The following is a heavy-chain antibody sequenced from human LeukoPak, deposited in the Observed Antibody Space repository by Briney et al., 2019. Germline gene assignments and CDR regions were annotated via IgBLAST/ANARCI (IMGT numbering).Heavy chain of an antibody. CDR3: ARAHPSSSPDY. V-gene: IGHV4-4*07. J-gene: IGHJ4*02. D-gene: IGHD6-6*01. CDR1: GGSTSIHY. CDR2: VSKSGST. Sequence: PSETLSLTCTVSGGSTSIHYGSWLRQPAGKGLEWIGRVSKSGSTDYNPSLKTRVIMSLDTSKNQFSLKLSSVTVADTAVYYCARAHPSSSPDYWGRGTLVTVSS.